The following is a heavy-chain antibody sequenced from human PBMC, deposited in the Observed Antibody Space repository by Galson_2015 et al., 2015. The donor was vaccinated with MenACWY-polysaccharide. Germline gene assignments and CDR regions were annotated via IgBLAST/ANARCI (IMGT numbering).Heavy chain of an antibody. V-gene: IGHV3-30*18. CDR2: ISYDGSDK. CDR3: VKSDRDYDDSYNWYGLGH. CDR1: GFTFSSYG. Sequence: SLRLSCAASGFTFSSYGMHWVRQAPGKGLEWVAVISYDGSDKYYADSVKGRITISRDNSKDTLYLQINSLRVEDTALYYCVKSDRDYDDSYNWYGLGHWGQGTLVTVSS. J-gene: IGHJ4*02. D-gene: IGHD4-17*01.